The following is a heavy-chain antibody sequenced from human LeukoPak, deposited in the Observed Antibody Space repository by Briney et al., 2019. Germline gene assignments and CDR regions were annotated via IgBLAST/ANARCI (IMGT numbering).Heavy chain of an antibody. CDR1: GFTFSSYS. CDR2: ISSSSSTI. V-gene: IGHV3-48*01. Sequence: GGSLRLSCAASGFTFSSYSMNWVRQAPGKGLEWVSYISSSSSTIYYADSVKGRFTISRDNAKNSLYLQMNSLRAEDTAVYYCARGGSYYNEAFDIWGQGTMVTVST. J-gene: IGHJ3*02. CDR3: ARGGSYYNEAFDI. D-gene: IGHD1-26*01.